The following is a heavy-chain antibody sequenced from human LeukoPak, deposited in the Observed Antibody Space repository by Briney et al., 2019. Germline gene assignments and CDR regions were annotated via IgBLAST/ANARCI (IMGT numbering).Heavy chain of an antibody. CDR3: ASKEDYYGSGSYYWIDY. Sequence: GGSLRLSCAASGFTVSSNFMTWVRQAPGKGLEWVSVIYSGGSTYYADSVKDRFTISRDNSKNMLYLQMNSLRAEDTAVYYCASKEDYYGSGSYYWIDYWGQGTLVTVSS. V-gene: IGHV3-66*01. CDR1: GFTVSSNF. J-gene: IGHJ4*02. CDR2: IYSGGST. D-gene: IGHD3-10*01.